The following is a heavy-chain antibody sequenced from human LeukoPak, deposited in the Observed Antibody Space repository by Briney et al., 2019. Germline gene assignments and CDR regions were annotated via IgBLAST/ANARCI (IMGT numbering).Heavy chain of an antibody. Sequence: GGSLRLSCAASGFTVSSNYMTWVRQAPGKGLEWVSVIHKNAITYYADTVKGRFTISRDNSRNTLYLQMNSLRADDTALYYCAKGPKPGAISMVRGVRSSYYYMDVWGKGTTVTISS. V-gene: IGHV3-53*01. D-gene: IGHD3-10*01. CDR3: AKGPKPGAISMVRGVRSSYYYMDV. J-gene: IGHJ6*03. CDR2: IHKNAIT. CDR1: GFTVSSNY.